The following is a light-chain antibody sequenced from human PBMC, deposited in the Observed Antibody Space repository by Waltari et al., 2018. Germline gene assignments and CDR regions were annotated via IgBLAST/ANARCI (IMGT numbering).Light chain of an antibody. V-gene: IGLV6-57*02. CDR1: GGSIANNY. J-gene: IGLJ3*02. Sequence: FMLTQPHSVSASPGKTVTLSCTGTGGSIANNYVPWYLQRPGRAPNPVIYEDDHRPPGVPDRFSGSIDISSNSAFLTISGLRTEDEADYYCQSYDTSHNWVFGGGTKLTVL. CDR3: QSYDTSHNWV. CDR2: EDD.